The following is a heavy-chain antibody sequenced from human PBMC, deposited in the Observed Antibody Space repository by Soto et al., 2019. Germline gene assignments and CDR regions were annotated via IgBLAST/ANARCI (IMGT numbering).Heavy chain of an antibody. CDR2: IYPGDSDT. CDR1: GYIFSSDW. D-gene: IGHD3-10*01. Sequence: GESLKISCKGSGYIFSSDWIGWVLQMPGKGLEWMGIIYPGDSDTRYSPSFQGQVTISADKSISTAYLQWRSLKASDTAMYYCARLCLRMNDGSGRGHGGMDVWGQGTMVTVSS. J-gene: IGHJ6*02. V-gene: IGHV5-51*01. CDR3: ARLCLRMNDGSGRGHGGMDV.